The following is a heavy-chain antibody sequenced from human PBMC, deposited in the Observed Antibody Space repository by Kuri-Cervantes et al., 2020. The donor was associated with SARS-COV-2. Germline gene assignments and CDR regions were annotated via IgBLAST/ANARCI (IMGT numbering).Heavy chain of an antibody. D-gene: IGHD4-17*01. J-gene: IGHJ4*02. CDR3: ARDLNYGDYFLDY. CDR1: GGSISSTNHY. CDR2: IYYSGTT. Sequence: LRPSCTVSGGSISSTNHYWDWIRQPPGKGLEWIGSIYYSGTTYYNPSLKSRVTISVDTSKNQFSLKLSSVTAADTAVYYCARDLNYGDYFLDYWGQGTLVTVSS. V-gene: IGHV4-39*02.